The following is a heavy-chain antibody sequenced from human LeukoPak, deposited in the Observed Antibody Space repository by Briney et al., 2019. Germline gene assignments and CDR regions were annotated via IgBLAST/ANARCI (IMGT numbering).Heavy chain of an antibody. D-gene: IGHD3-10*01. V-gene: IGHV4-59*01. Sequence: SETLSLTCTVSGGSISSYYWNWMRQPPGKGLEWIGYIYSSGSTNYNPSLKSRVSISVDTSKNRFSLKLSSVTAADTAVYYCARGGFGELLYPDYWGQGTLVTVSS. CDR2: IYSSGST. CDR1: GGSISSYY. J-gene: IGHJ4*02. CDR3: ARGGFGELLYPDY.